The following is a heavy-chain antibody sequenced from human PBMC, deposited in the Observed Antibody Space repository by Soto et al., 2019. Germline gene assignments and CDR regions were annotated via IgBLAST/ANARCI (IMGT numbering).Heavy chain of an antibody. CDR1: GYTLTELS. CDR2: FDPEDGET. V-gene: IGHV1-24*01. D-gene: IGHD3-22*01. Sequence: ASVKVSCKVSGYTLTELSMHWVRQAPGKGLEWMGGFDPEDGETIYAQKFQGRVTMTTDTSTSTAYMELRSLRSDDTAVYYCARVGVEVTMIVVVSWADYWGQGTLVTVSS. J-gene: IGHJ4*02. CDR3: ARVGVEVTMIVVVSWADY.